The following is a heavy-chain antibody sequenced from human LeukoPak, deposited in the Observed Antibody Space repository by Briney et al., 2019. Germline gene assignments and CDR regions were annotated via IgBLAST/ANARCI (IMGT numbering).Heavy chain of an antibody. D-gene: IGHD1-7*01. CDR1: GFTFSDYY. Sequence: GGSLRLSCAASGFTFSDYYMSWIRQAPGKGLEWVSYISSSGSTIYYADSVKGRFTISRDNAKNSLYLQMNSLRAEDTAVYYCAREGTSYYYYYYMDVWGKGNPGHRLL. J-gene: IGHJ6*03. V-gene: IGHV3-11*04. CDR2: ISSSGSTI. CDR3: AREGTSYYYYYYMDV.